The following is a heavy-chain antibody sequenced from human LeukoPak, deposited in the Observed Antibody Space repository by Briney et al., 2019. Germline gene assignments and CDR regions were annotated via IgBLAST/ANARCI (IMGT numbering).Heavy chain of an antibody. J-gene: IGHJ4*02. CDR3: ATGSGYYWADY. V-gene: IGHV3-43*02. Sequence: GGSLRLSCAASGFTFDDYAMHWVRQAPGKGLEWVSLISGDGGSTYYADSVKGRFTISRDNSKNTLYLQMNSLRAEDTAVYYCATGSGYYWADYWGQGTLVTVSS. D-gene: IGHD3-22*01. CDR2: ISGDGGST. CDR1: GFTFDDYA.